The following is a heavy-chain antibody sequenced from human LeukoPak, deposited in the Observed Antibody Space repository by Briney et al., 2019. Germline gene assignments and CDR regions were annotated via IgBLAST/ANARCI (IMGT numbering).Heavy chain of an antibody. V-gene: IGHV3-23*01. CDR1: GFTFSNYA. CDR3: AKGTKVIVVDNYFDY. Sequence: GGSLRLSCAASGFTFSNYAMSWVRQAPGKGLGRVSAISGNGGGTYYADSVKGRFTISRDNSKNTLYLQMKSLRAEDTAVYYCAKGTKVIVVDNYFDYWGQGTLVTVSS. D-gene: IGHD3-22*01. J-gene: IGHJ4*02. CDR2: ISGNGGGT.